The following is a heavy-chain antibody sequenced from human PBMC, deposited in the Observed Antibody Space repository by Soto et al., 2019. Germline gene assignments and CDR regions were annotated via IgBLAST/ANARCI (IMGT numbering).Heavy chain of an antibody. CDR3: AKDPSNYEYCFDY. V-gene: IGHV3-43*01. J-gene: IGHJ4*02. Sequence: PGGSMRLSCAASGFTFDDYTMHWVRQAPGKGLEWVSIISWDGYGTYYADSVRGRFTISRDNSKNSLYLQMNSLRTEDTALYYCAKDPSNYEYCFDYWGQGTLVTVSS. D-gene: IGHD4-4*01. CDR2: ISWDGYGT. CDR1: GFTFDDYT.